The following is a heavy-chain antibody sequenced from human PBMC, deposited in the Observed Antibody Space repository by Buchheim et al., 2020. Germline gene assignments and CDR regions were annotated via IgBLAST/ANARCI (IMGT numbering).Heavy chain of an antibody. J-gene: IGHJ4*02. Sequence: EVPLLESGGGLVQPGGSLRLSCTVSGITFSSSAMSWVRQAPGKGLEWVSSVSGSGGSVHYADSVKGRLTSSRDNSQNTLYLQMNSLRADDTAVYYCERGYGGNPQSPFAYWSQGT. CDR1: GITFSSSA. V-gene: IGHV3-23*01. CDR3: ERGYGGNPQSPFAY. CDR2: VSGSGGSV. D-gene: IGHD4-23*01.